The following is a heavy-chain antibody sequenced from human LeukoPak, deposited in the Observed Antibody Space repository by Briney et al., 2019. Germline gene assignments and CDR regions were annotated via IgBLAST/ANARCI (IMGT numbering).Heavy chain of an antibody. Sequence: GGSLRLSCAASGFTFSSYSMNWVRQAPGKGLEWVSSISGSSSYIYYADSVKGRFTISRDNAKNSLYLQMNSLRAEDTAVYYCARVFGYDWPYYYGMDVWGQGTTVTVSS. CDR1: GFTFSSYS. J-gene: IGHJ6*02. CDR2: ISGSSSYI. CDR3: ARVFGYDWPYYYGMDV. D-gene: IGHD5-12*01. V-gene: IGHV3-21*01.